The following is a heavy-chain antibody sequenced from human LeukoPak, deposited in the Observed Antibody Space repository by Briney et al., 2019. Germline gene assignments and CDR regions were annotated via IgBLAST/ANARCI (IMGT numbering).Heavy chain of an antibody. V-gene: IGHV3-49*04. J-gene: IGHJ4*02. D-gene: IGHD6-13*01. CDR3: TRVGYSSSWYSVY. Sequence: PGRSLRLSCTASGFIFGDYSMNWVRQAPGKGLEWVGFIRSKAYGGTAEYAASVKGRFTISRDDYKSIAYLQMNSLKTEDTAVYYCTRVGYSSSWYSVYWGQGTLVTVSS. CDR2: IRSKAYGGTA. CDR1: GFIFGDYS.